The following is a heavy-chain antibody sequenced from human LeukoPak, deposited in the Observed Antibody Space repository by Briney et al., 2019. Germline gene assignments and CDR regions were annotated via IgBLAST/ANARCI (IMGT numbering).Heavy chain of an antibody. CDR2: ISGSGDIT. V-gene: IGHV3-23*01. Sequence: PGGSLRLSCAASGFTFSSYAMSWVRQAPGKGLEWVSTISGSGDITSYADSVKGRFTISRDNSRNTLYLQMNSLRAEDTAVYYCAKDTESRQLDTISYFDSWGQGTLVTVSS. CDR3: AKDTESRQLDTISYFDS. D-gene: IGHD3-3*01. J-gene: IGHJ4*02. CDR1: GFTFSSYA.